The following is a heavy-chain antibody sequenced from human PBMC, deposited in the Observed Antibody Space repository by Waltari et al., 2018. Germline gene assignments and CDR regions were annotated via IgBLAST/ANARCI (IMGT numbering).Heavy chain of an antibody. V-gene: IGHV3-73*02. J-gene: IGHJ3*02. CDR3: TGLGETTALLNAFDI. CDR1: GFTFSDSA. CDR2: MKGRINNDAI. D-gene: IGHD2-21*02. Sequence: EVQLVESGGGLVQPGGSLRLSCTGSGFTFSDSAIHWLRQASGKGLEWVARMKGRINNDAIGYAASEKGRFSISRENSKNTAFLHMNTLQADDTAVYWCTGLGETTALLNAFDIWGRGTMVTVSS.